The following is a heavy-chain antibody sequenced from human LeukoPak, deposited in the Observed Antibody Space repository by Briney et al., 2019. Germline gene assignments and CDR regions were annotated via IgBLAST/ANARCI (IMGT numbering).Heavy chain of an antibody. V-gene: IGHV1-69*13. CDR2: IIPIFGTA. D-gene: IGHD4-23*01. J-gene: IGHJ2*01. Sequence: SVKVSFKASGGTLSSYAISWVRQAPGQGLEWMGGIIPIFGTANYAQKFQGRVTITADESTSTAYMELSSLRSEDTAVYYCARELDGGNDRNLYFDLWGRGTLVTVSS. CDR3: ARELDGGNDRNLYFDL. CDR1: GGTLSSYA.